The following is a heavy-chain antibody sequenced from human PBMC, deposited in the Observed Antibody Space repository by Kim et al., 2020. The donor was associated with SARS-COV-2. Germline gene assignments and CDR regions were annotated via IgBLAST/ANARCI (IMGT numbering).Heavy chain of an antibody. Sequence: YADTMKSRFTISRDNAKNSLYLQMNSLRAEDTAVYYCARGSSSSGSILDYWGQGTLVTVSS. J-gene: IGHJ4*02. CDR3: ARGSSSSGSILDY. V-gene: IGHV3-21*01. D-gene: IGHD6-6*01.